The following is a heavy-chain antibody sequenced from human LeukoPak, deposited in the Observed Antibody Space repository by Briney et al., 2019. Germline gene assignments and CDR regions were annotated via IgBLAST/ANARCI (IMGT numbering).Heavy chain of an antibody. CDR2: IYYTGST. V-gene: IGHV4-31*03. D-gene: IGHD6-25*01. J-gene: IGHJ3*02. Sequence: PSETLSLTCTVSGGSINSATYYWSWIRQHPGKGLEWIGYIYYTGSTFYNSSLKSRVTMSVDTSKNQFSLRLNSVTAADTAVYYCARRLNAFDIWGQGTLVTVSS. CDR1: GGSINSATYY. CDR3: ARRLNAFDI.